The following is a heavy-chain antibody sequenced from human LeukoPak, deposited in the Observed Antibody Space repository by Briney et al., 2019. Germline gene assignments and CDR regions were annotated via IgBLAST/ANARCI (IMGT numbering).Heavy chain of an antibody. D-gene: IGHD3-10*01. J-gene: IGHJ5*02. CDR3: ARERGNYYGSGSYSPGWFDP. CDR2: LNPSGGST. Sequence: ASVKVSFKASGYTFTSCYMHWVRQAPGQGLAWMGILNPSGGSTSYAQKFQGRVTMTRDTSTSTVYMELSSLRSEDTAVYYCARERGNYYGSGSYSPGWFDPWGQGTLVTVSS. CDR1: GYTFTSCY. V-gene: IGHV1-46*01.